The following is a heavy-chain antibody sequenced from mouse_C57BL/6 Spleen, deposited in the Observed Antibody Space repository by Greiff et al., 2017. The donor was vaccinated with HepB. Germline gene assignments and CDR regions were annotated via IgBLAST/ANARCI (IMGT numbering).Heavy chain of an antibody. D-gene: IGHD2-3*01. J-gene: IGHJ3*01. CDR1: GFTFSDYG. Sequence: EVQGVESGGGLVKPGGSLKLSCAASGFTFSDYGMHWVRQAPEKGLEWVAYISSGSSTIYYADTVTGRFTISRDNAKNTLFLQMTSLRSEDTAMYYCARSAYDGYRAWFAYWGQGTLVTVSA. CDR3: ARSAYDGYRAWFAY. V-gene: IGHV5-17*01. CDR2: ISSGSSTI.